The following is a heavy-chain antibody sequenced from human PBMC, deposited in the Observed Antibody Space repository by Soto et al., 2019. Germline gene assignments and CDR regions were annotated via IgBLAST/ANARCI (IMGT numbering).Heavy chain of an antibody. CDR1: GDTFSFYT. V-gene: IGHV1-69*04. CDR2: VNPIVSMS. J-gene: IGHJ4*02. Sequence: SVKVSCKASGDTFSFYTINWVRQAPGLGLEWMGRVNPIVSMSNYAQKFQGRVTITADNAKNTLYLQMNSLRAEDTAVYYCARDYDFWSGYWAYWGQGTLVTVSS. D-gene: IGHD3-3*01. CDR3: ARDYDFWSGYWAY.